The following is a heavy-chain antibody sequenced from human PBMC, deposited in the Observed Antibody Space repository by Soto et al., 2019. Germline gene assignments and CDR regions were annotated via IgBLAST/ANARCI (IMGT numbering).Heavy chain of an antibody. J-gene: IGHJ5*02. V-gene: IGHV2-26*01. CDR1: ALSLSNARMG. D-gene: IGHD3-22*01. CDR3: ARIKYYYDSSGYHNWFDP. Sequence: SGPTLVNPTETLTPTFTVSALSLSNARMGVSWIRQPPGKALEWLAHIFSNDEKSYSTSLKNSLTISKDTSKSQVVLTMTNMDPVDTATYYCARIKYYYDSSGYHNWFDPWGQGTLVTVSS. CDR2: IFSNDEK.